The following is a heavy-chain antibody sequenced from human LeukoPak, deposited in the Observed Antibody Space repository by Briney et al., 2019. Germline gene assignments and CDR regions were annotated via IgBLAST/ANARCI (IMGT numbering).Heavy chain of an antibody. Sequence: GGSLRLSCAPSGFTFSSYAMSWLRQAPGKGLEWVPGIGGSGRSTYYADSVKGRYTISRDNSKNTLYLQMNTLRADHTAVYYCAKAHSSGWFKNDWWGQGTLVTVS. CDR3: AKAHSSGWFKNDW. CDR1: GFTFSSYA. V-gene: IGHV3-23*01. J-gene: IGHJ4*02. D-gene: IGHD6-19*01. CDR2: IGGSGRST.